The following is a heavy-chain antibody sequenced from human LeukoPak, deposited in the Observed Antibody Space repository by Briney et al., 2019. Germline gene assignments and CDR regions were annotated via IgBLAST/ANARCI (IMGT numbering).Heavy chain of an antibody. CDR3: VRGGIQVSGIDEIDY. D-gene: IGHD6-19*01. Sequence: GGSLRLSCAASGFTFRSYDMHWVRQVAGKGLEWVSAVGISGDTYYAGSVKGRFTISRENAKNSLYLQMNSLTAGDTAVYYCVRGGIQVSGIDEIDYWGQGTLVTVSS. CDR2: VGISGDT. CDR1: GFTFRSYD. J-gene: IGHJ4*02. V-gene: IGHV3-13*01.